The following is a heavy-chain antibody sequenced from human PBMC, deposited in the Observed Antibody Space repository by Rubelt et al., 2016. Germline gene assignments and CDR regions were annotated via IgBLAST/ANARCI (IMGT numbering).Heavy chain of an antibody. CDR3: ARWWEVLQAFDY. J-gene: IGHJ4*02. Sequence: QVPLQRWGAGLLKPSETLSLTCAVYGGSFSGYYWSWIRQPPGKGLEWIGEINHSGKTNYNPSLKSRVTVSVDTSKNPFSLRLSSVTAADTAVYYCARWWEVLQAFDYWGQGTLVTVSS. CDR2: INHSGKT. CDR1: GGSFSGYY. D-gene: IGHD1-26*01. V-gene: IGHV4-34*01.